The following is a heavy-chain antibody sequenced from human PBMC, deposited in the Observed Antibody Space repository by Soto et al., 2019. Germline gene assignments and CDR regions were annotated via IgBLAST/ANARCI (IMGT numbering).Heavy chain of an antibody. J-gene: IGHJ5*02. D-gene: IGHD2-8*01. V-gene: IGHV1-69*13. CDR1: GGTFSTYA. CDR2: IIPIVGTP. Sequence: SVKVSCKASGGTFSTYAITWARQAPGQGLEWMGGIIPIVGTPNYAQKFQGRVTITADEFTTTAYMELSSLRYEDTAVYYCAGGVKYWTSGVCYPASDAWGQGTLVAV. CDR3: AGGVKYWTSGVCYPASDA.